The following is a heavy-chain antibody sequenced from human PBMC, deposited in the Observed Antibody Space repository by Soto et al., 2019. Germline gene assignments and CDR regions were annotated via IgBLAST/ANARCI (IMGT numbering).Heavy chain of an antibody. CDR1: GFTFSSYW. CDR2: INQDGGQK. J-gene: IGHJ3*02. Sequence: GSLRLSCAASGFTFSSYWMSWVRQAPGKGLEWVANINQDGGQKWYVDSVKGRFTISRDNAKNSLYLQMNSLRAEDTAVYYXXXXXXXXXKYAFXIXXQGTXXXVSS. CDR3: XXXXXXXXKYAFXI. V-gene: IGHV3-7*02.